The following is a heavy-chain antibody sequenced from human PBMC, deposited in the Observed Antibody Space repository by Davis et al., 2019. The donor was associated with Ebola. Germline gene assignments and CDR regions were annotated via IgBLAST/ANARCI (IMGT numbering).Heavy chain of an antibody. CDR2: ISSSGSTI. Sequence: GGSLRLSCAASGFTFSSYEMNWVRQAPGKGLEWVSYISSSGSTIYYADSVKGRFTISRDNAKNSLYLQMNSLRAEDTAVYYCARARGYYGMDVWGQGTTVTVSS. J-gene: IGHJ6*02. V-gene: IGHV3-48*03. CDR1: GFTFSSYE. CDR3: ARARGYYGMDV.